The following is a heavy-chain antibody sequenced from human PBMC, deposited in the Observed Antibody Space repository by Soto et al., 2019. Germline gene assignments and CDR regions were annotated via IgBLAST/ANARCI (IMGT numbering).Heavy chain of an antibody. CDR2: INHSGST. CDR3: ARSSSVDRGWFDP. J-gene: IGHJ5*02. D-gene: IGHD6-13*01. Sequence: QVQLQQWGAGLLKPSETLSLTCAVYGGSFSGYYWSWIRQPPGKGLEWIGEINHSGSTNYNPSLKSRVXXSXDXXKNQFSLKLSSVTAADTAVYYCARSSSVDRGWFDPWGQGTLVTVSS. CDR1: GGSFSGYY. V-gene: IGHV4-34*01.